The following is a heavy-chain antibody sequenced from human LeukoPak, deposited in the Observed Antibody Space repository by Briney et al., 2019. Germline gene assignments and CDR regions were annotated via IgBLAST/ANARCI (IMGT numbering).Heavy chain of an antibody. J-gene: IGHJ6*04. CDR2: IIPIFGTA. D-gene: IGHD6-13*01. CDR3: ARRSGTGISNYYYYGMDV. V-gene: IGHV1-69*06. CDR1: GGTFSSYA. Sequence: GASVKVSCKASGGTFSSYAISWVRQAPGQGLEWMGGIIPIFGTANYAQKFQGRVTITADKSTSTAYMELSSLRSEDTAVYYCARRSGTGISNYYYYGMDVWGKGTTVTASS.